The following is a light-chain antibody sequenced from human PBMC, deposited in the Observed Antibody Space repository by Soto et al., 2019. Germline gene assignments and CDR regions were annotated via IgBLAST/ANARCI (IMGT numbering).Light chain of an antibody. J-gene: IGKJ1*01. CDR2: AAS. V-gene: IGKV1-27*01. CDR3: QKYNSAPST. Sequence: DIPMTQSPSSLSASVGDRVTITCRASQGISNYLAWYQQKPGKVPKLLIYAASTMQTGIPSRFSGSGSGTDFTLPISSLQPEDVATYYCQKYNSAPSTFGQGTKVEIK. CDR1: QGISNY.